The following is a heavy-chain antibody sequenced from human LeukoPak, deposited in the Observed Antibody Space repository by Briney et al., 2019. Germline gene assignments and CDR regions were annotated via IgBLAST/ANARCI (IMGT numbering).Heavy chain of an antibody. V-gene: IGHV3-21*04. D-gene: IGHD3-10*01. Sequence: GGSLRLSCAASGFIFSNYAMNWVRQAPGKGLEWVSSITSSSAYIYYADSVKGRFTISRDNAKNSLYLQMNSLRAEDTAVYYCAQVPYRYFGSGSYQFDYWGQGTLVTVSS. CDR1: GFIFSNYA. CDR2: ITSSSAYI. CDR3: AQVPYRYFGSGSYQFDY. J-gene: IGHJ4*02.